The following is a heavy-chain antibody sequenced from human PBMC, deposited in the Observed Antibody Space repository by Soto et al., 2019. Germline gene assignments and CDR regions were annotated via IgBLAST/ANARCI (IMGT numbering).Heavy chain of an antibody. CDR1: GYTFTSYD. D-gene: IGHD2-8*02. Sequence: QVQLVQSGAEVKKPGASVKVSCKASGYTFTSYDINWVRQATGQGLEWMGWMNPNSGNTGYEQKFQGRVTMTRNTSISTAYMELSSLRSEDTAVYYCARLRRHWYYFDYWGQGTLVTVSS. CDR3: ARLRRHWYYFDY. V-gene: IGHV1-8*01. J-gene: IGHJ4*02. CDR2: MNPNSGNT.